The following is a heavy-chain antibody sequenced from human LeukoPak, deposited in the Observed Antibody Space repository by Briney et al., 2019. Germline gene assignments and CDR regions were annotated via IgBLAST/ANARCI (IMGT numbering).Heavy chain of an antibody. J-gene: IGHJ4*02. D-gene: IGHD3-9*01. V-gene: IGHV1-69*01. CDR1: GGTFSSYA. CDR2: IIPIFGTA. Sequence: SVKVSCKASGGTFSSYAISWVRQAPGQGLEWMGGIIPIFGTANYAQKFQGRVTITADESTTTAYMELTTLRSEDTAVYYCARDRVLRYFDWLITPDYFDYWGQGTLVTVSS. CDR3: ARDRVLRYFDWLITPDYFDY.